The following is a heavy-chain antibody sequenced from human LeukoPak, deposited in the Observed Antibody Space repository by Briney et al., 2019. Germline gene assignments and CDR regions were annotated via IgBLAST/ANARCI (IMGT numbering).Heavy chain of an antibody. CDR3: ARVPYCSSTSCYAIFDH. D-gene: IGHD2-2*01. CDR2: IKQDGSEK. V-gene: IGHV3-7*05. J-gene: IGHJ4*02. Sequence: GGSLRLSCAASGFTFSSYWMSWVRQAPGKGLEWVANIKQDGSEKYYVDSVKGRFTISRDNAKNSLYLQMNSLRAEDTAVYYCARVPYCSSTSCYAIFDHWGQGTLVTVSS. CDR1: GFTFSSYW.